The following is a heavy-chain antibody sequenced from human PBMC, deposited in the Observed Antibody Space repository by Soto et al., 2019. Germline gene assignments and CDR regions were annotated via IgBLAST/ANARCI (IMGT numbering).Heavy chain of an antibody. CDR2: ISGSGGST. CDR3: AKDLSRFWRVRPWFDP. Sequence: GGSLRLSCAASGFTFSSYAMSWVRQAPGKGLEWVSAISGSGGSTYYADSVKGRFTISRDNSKNTLYLQMNSLRAEDTAVYYCAKDLSRFWRVRPWFDPWGQGTLVTVSS. V-gene: IGHV3-23*01. J-gene: IGHJ5*02. D-gene: IGHD3-3*01. CDR1: GFTFSSYA.